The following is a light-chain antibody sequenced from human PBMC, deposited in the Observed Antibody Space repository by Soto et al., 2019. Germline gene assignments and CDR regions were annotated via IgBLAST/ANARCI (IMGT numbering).Light chain of an antibody. CDR3: HQYDSSFT. J-gene: IGKJ4*01. V-gene: IGKV3-20*01. Sequence: MVWTQCPATLSLSPGERATLSCTASQHVTTTYIAWYQQKFGQAPRLLIYGASTRATGTPDRFTGGGFGTDFTLTISRLATEDFAVYYCHQYDSSFTFRGRTQLAIK. CDR2: GAS. CDR1: QHVTTTY.